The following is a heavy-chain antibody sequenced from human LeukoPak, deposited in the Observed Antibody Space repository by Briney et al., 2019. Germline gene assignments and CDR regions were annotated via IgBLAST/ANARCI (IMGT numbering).Heavy chain of an antibody. CDR3: ARRAGGYSSGWYSYYFDY. CDR2: IYPGDSAT. Sequence: GESLKISCKGSGYSFTSYWIGWVRQMPGKGLEWMGIIYPGDSATRYSPSFQGQVTISADKSISTAYLQWSSLKASDTAMYYCARRAGGYSSGWYSYYFDYWGQGTLVTVSS. V-gene: IGHV5-51*01. CDR1: GYSFTSYW. D-gene: IGHD6-19*01. J-gene: IGHJ4*02.